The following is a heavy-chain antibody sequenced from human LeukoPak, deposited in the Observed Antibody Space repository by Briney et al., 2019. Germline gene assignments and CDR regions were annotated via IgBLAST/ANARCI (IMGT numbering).Heavy chain of an antibody. V-gene: IGHV4-34*01. CDR1: GGSFSAFY. D-gene: IGHD3-22*01. Sequence: SETLSLTCAVYGGSFSAFYWSWVRQPPGKGLEWIGEIKHSGSTNYNPSLKSRVTISVDTSKNQVSLKLSSVTAADTALYYCAYDSSGYMHYWGQGTLVTVSS. J-gene: IGHJ4*02. CDR2: IKHSGST. CDR3: AYDSSGYMHY.